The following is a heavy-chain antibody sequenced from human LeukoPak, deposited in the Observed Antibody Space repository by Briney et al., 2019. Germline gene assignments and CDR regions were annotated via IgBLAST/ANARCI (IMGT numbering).Heavy chain of an antibody. V-gene: IGHV1-69*06. J-gene: IGHJ6*03. CDR2: IIPIFGTA. D-gene: IGHD2-21*01. Sequence: ASVKVSCKASGGTFSSYAISWVRQAPGQGPEWMGGIIPIFGTANYAQKFQGRVTITADKSTSTAYMELSSLRSEDTAVYYCARAHNTYHYYYMDVWGKGTTVTVSS. CDR3: ARAHNTYHYYYMDV. CDR1: GGTFSSYA.